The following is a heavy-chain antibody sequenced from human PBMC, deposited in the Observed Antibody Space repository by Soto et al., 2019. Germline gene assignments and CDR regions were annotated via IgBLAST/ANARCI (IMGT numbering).Heavy chain of an antibody. V-gene: IGHV1-2*04. CDR2: INPNSGGT. CDR3: ARGITIFRVVTRWWYYGMAV. CDR1: GYTFTGYY. Sequence: QVQLVQSGAEVKKPGASVKVSCKASGYTFTGYYMHWVRQAPGQGLEGMGWINPNSGGTNYAQKFQGWVTMTRDTSISTAYMGLSRLRSDDTAVYYCARGITIFRVVTRWWYYGMAVWGQVTTVTVSS. D-gene: IGHD3-3*01. J-gene: IGHJ6*02.